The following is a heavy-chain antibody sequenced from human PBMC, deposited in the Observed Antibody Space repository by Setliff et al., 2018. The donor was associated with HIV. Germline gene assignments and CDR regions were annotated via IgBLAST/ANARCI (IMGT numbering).Heavy chain of an antibody. CDR3: ARHGITIFGVVTSPFDY. CDR1: GGSFSGYY. Sequence: PSETLSLTCAVYGGSFSGYYWSWIRQPPGKGLEWIGEINQSGISNFNPSLKSRVTMPIDTPKNQFSLKLSSVTVADTAVYYCARHGITIFGVVTSPFDYWGQGTLVTVSS. J-gene: IGHJ4*02. CDR2: INQSGIS. V-gene: IGHV4-34*01. D-gene: IGHD3-3*01.